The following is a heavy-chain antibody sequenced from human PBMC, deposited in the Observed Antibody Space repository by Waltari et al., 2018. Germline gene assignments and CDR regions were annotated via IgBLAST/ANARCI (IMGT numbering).Heavy chain of an antibody. V-gene: IGHV3-73*02. CDR3: TSPGVATFDY. Sequence: EVQLVESGGGLVQPGGSLKLSCAASGFTFSGSSMHGVRQASGKGLDGVGRIRSKANSYATAYAASVKGRFTISRDDSKNTAYLQMNSLKTEDTAVYYCTSPGVATFDYWGQGTLVTVSS. CDR1: GFTFSGSS. D-gene: IGHD5-12*01. CDR2: IRSKANSYAT. J-gene: IGHJ4*02.